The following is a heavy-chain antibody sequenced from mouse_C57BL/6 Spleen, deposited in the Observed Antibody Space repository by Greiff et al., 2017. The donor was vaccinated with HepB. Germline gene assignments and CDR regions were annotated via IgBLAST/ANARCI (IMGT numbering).Heavy chain of an antibody. J-gene: IGHJ2*01. CDR3: ARGYPVYFDY. V-gene: IGHV5-17*01. CDR1: GFTFSDYG. CDR2: ISSGSSTI. Sequence: EVMLVESGGGLVKPGGSLKLSCAASGFTFSDYGMHWVRQAPEKGLEWVAYISSGSSTIYYADTVKGRFTISRDNAKNTLFLQMTSLRSEDTAMYYCARGYPVYFDYWGQGTTLTVSS.